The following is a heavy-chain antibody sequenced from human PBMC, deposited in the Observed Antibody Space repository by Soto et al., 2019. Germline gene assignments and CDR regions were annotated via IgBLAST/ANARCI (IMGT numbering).Heavy chain of an antibody. Sequence: PSETLALTCAVHGGSLSRDPWSWIRQPPGKGLQWIGYIYYSGSTNYNPSLKSRVTISVDTSKNQFSLKLSSVTAADTAVYYCARRYGTSMDVWGQGTTVT. V-gene: IGHV4-59*01. CDR1: GGSLSRDP. D-gene: IGHD5-18*01. J-gene: IGHJ6*02. CDR2: IYYSGST. CDR3: ARRYGTSMDV.